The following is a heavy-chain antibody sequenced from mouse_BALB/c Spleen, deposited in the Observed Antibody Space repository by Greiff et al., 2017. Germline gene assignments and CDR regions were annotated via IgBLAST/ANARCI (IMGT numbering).Heavy chain of an antibody. CDR2: ISSGGSYT. CDR3: ARHHGDYAMDY. D-gene: IGHD1-1*02. V-gene: IGHV5-6*01. J-gene: IGHJ4*01. Sequence: DVHLVESGGDLVKPGGSLKLSCAASGFTFSSYGMSWVRQTPDKRLEWVATISSGGSYTYYPDSVKGRFTISRDNAKNTLYLQMSSLKSEDTAMYYCARHHGDYAMDYWGQGTSVTVSS. CDR1: GFTFSSYG.